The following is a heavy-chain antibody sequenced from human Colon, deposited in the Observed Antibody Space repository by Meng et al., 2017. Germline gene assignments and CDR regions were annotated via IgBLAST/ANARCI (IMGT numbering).Heavy chain of an antibody. J-gene: IGHJ4*02. CDR3: AKDHSNSEIMGDTTGDAGLDS. Sequence: QVQLVESGGGVVQPGRSLRLSCAVSGFSFRSFGIHWVRQAPGKGLEWVSLISHDGSERLYADSVKGRFTMSRDNSKNTLTLQMNSLRAEDTAVYYCAKDHSNSEIMGDTTGDAGLDSWGQGTLVTVSS. V-gene: IGHV3-30*18. CDR1: GFSFRSFG. CDR2: ISHDGSER. D-gene: IGHD1-26*01.